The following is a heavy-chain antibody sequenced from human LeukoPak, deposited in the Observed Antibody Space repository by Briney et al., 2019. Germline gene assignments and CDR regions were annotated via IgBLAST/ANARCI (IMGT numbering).Heavy chain of an antibody. CDR1: GFTFSNYW. Sequence: GGSLRLSCAASGFTFSNYWLSWVRQAPGKGLEWVANMKEDGSEKNYVDSVKVRFTITRDNAQDSLYLQMNGLGAEDTAVYYCARDRGYSNFDYWGQGTLVTVSS. V-gene: IGHV3-7*01. CDR3: ARDRGYSNFDY. CDR2: MKEDGSEK. J-gene: IGHJ4*02. D-gene: IGHD4-11*01.